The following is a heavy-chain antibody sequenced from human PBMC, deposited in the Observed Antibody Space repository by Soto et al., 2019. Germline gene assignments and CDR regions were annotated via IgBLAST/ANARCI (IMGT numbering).Heavy chain of an antibody. CDR2: MNPNNGNT. J-gene: IGHJ5*02. Sequence: EASVKVSCKASGYTFTSYDIIWLRQATGQGLEWMGWMNPNNGNTGYAQKFQGRVTMTRNTSISTAYMELTSLTSEDTAVYYCARVMRAYSSGWTSCFDPWGQGTLVTVSS. CDR1: GYTFTSYD. CDR3: ARVMRAYSSGWTSCFDP. D-gene: IGHD6-19*01. V-gene: IGHV1-8*01.